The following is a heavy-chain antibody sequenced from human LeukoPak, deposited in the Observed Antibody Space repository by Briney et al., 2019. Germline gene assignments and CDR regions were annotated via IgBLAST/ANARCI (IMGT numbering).Heavy chain of an antibody. CDR2: INPSGGST. D-gene: IGHD3-10*01. Sequence: GASVKVSCKASGYTLTSYYMHWVRQAPGQGLEWMGIINPSGGSTSYAQKFQGRVTMTRDTSTSTVYMELSSLRSEDTAVYYCARSYYYGSGSYYTLYYLDYWGQGTLVTVSS. CDR3: ARSYYYGSGSYYTLYYLDY. CDR1: GYTLTSYY. J-gene: IGHJ4*02. V-gene: IGHV1-46*01.